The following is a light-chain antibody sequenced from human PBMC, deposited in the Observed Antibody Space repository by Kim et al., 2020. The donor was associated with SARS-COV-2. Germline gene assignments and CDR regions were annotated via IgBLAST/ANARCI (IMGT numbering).Light chain of an antibody. J-gene: IGLJ7*01. Sequence: SVSHGQTASITCSGDKVGDKYACWYQQKPGQSPVLVIYQDSKRPSVIPERFSGSNSGNTATLTISGTQAMDEADYYCQAWDSSTGVFGGGTQLTVL. CDR3: QAWDSSTGV. CDR2: QDS. CDR1: KVGDKY. V-gene: IGLV3-1*01.